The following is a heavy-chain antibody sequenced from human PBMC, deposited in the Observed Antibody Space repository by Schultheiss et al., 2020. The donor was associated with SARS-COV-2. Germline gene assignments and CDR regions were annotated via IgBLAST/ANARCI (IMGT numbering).Heavy chain of an antibody. J-gene: IGHJ6*02. V-gene: IGHV1-2*02. CDR2: INPNSGGT. Sequence: ASVKVSCKASGYTFTSYYMHWVRQAPGQGLEWMGWINPNSGGTNYAQKFQGRVTITRDTSASTAYMELSSLRSEDTAVYYCARVRAAAGSGYYYYYGMDVWGQGTTVTVSS. CDR3: ARVRAAAGSGYYYYYGMDV. CDR1: GYTFTSYY. D-gene: IGHD6-13*01.